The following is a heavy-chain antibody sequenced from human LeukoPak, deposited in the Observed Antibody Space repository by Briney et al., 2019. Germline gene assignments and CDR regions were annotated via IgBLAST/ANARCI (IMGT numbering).Heavy chain of an antibody. Sequence: SVKVSCKASGGTFSSCAISWLRQAPGQGLEWMGGIIPIFGTANYAQKFQGRVTITADESTSTAYMELSSLRSEDTAVYYCARDRVSSGCYWYDPWGQGTLVTVSS. CDR1: GGTFSSCA. J-gene: IGHJ5*02. CDR2: IIPIFGTA. D-gene: IGHD6-19*01. V-gene: IGHV1-69*01. CDR3: ARDRVSSGCYWYDP.